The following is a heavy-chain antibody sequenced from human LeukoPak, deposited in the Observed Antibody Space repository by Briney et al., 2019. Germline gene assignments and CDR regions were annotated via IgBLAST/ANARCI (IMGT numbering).Heavy chain of an antibody. V-gene: IGHV4-61*02. D-gene: IGHD6-13*01. CDR2: IYTSGST. J-gene: IGHJ5*02. CDR3: ARLTGRAAAGFDP. Sequence: PSQTLSLTCAVSGGSISSGSYYWSCIRQPAGKGLEWIGRIYTSGSTNYNPSLKRLATTSVNTSNNQFSLKLSPLTAEDTAVYYCARLTGRAAAGFDPWGQGTLVTVSS. CDR1: GGSISSGSYY.